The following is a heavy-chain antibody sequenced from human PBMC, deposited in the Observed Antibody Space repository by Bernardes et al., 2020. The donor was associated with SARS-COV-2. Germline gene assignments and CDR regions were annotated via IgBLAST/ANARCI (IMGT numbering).Heavy chain of an antibody. Sequence: GGSLRLSCVASGFSFSNYSMHWVRQAPGRGLEWVSSVTSSSTYIHYADSVKGRFTISRDNAKNSLFLQMDSLRAEDTAVYYCAGGGGRGGMDVWGHGTALTVSS. CDR2: VTSSSTYI. CDR3: AGGGGRGGMDV. J-gene: IGHJ6*02. V-gene: IGHV3-21*01. D-gene: IGHD2-15*01. CDR1: GFSFSNYS.